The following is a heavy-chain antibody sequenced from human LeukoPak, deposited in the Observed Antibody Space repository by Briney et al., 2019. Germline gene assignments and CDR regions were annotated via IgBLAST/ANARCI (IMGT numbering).Heavy chain of an antibody. CDR1: GFTFSSYG. J-gene: IGHJ6*03. V-gene: IGHV3-30*03. CDR3: ARTTYYYGSGRKTTQTKRNYYYMDV. D-gene: IGHD3-10*01. CDR2: ISYDGSNK. Sequence: GGSLRLSCAASGFTFSSYGMHWVRQAPGKGLEWVAVISYDGSNKYYADSVKGRFTISRDNSKNTLYLQMNSLRAEDTAVYYCARTTYYYGSGRKTTQTKRNYYYMDVWGKGTTVTISS.